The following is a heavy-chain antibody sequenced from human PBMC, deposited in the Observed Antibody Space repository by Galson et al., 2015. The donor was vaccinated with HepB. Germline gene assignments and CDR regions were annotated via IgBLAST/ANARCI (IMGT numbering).Heavy chain of an antibody. CDR3: ARAKLVVDEKYYYYYYMDV. CDR2: IWYDGSNK. J-gene: IGHJ6*03. V-gene: IGHV3-33*01. Sequence: SLRLSCAASGFTFSSYGMHWVRQAPGKGLEWVAVIWYDGSNKYYADSVKGRFTISRDNSKNTLYLQMNSLRAEDTAVYYCARAKLVVDEKYYYYYYMDVWGKGTTVTVSS. CDR1: GFTFSSYG. D-gene: IGHD2-2*01.